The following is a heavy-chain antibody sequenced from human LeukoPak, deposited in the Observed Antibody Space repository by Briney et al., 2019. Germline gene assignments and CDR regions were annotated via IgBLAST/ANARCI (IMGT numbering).Heavy chain of an antibody. V-gene: IGHV4-34*01. Sequence: SETLSLTCAVYGGSFSGYYWSWIRQPPGKGLEWIGEINHSGSTNYNPSLKSRVTISVDTSKNQFSLKLSSVTAADTAAYYCARHRCSGGSCYPMNWFDPWGQGTLVTVSS. CDR2: INHSGST. CDR3: ARHRCSGGSCYPMNWFDP. J-gene: IGHJ5*02. D-gene: IGHD2-15*01. CDR1: GGSFSGYY.